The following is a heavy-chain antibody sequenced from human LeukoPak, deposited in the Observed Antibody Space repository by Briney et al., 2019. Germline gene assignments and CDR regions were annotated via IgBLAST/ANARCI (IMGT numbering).Heavy chain of an antibody. J-gene: IGHJ4*02. D-gene: IGHD1-26*01. Sequence: PGGSLRLSCAASEFSVGSNYMTWVRQAPGKGLEWVSLIYSGGSTYYADSVKGRFTISRDNSKNTLYLQMNSLRAEDTAVYYCAKIAETSGSYGQGFDYWGQGTLVTVSS. CDR3: AKIAETSGSYGQGFDY. CDR2: IYSGGST. V-gene: IGHV3-66*01. CDR1: EFSVGSNY.